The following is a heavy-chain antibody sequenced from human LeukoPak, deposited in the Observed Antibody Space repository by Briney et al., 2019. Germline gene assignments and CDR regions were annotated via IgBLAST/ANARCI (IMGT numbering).Heavy chain of an antibody. Sequence: GGSLRLSCAASGFTFSSYSMNWVHQAPGKELEWVSSISSSSSYIYYADSVKGRFTISRDNAKNSLYLQMNSLRAEDTAVYYCARYIGFLGAFDIWGQGTMVTVSS. V-gene: IGHV3-21*01. J-gene: IGHJ3*02. CDR3: ARYIGFLGAFDI. D-gene: IGHD3-10*01. CDR1: GFTFSSYS. CDR2: ISSSSSYI.